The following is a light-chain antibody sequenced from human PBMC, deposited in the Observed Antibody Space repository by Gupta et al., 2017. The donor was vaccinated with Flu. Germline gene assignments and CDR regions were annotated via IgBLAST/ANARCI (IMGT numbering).Light chain of an antibody. V-gene: IGLV3-9*01. CDR3: QVWGSTTRYV. CDR2: RDN. CDR1: SIATKN. J-gene: IGLJ1*01. Sequence: YQLTQPLSVSVALGQTASITCGGNSIATKNVQWYQKKAGQAPVWVIYRDNSRPSGVPERFSGSNSGNTATLTISGAQVGDEADYYCQVWGSTTRYVFGTGTKVTV.